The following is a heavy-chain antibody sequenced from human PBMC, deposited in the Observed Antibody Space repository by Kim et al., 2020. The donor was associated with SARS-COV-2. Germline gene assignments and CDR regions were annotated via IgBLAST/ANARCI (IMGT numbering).Heavy chain of an antibody. V-gene: IGHV3-23*01. D-gene: IGHD1-7*01. CDR3: AKVRGGAHNWNYVDYFDY. CDR1: GFTFSSYA. Sequence: GGSLRLSCAASGFTFSSYAMSWVRQAPGKGLEWVSAISGSGGSTYYADSVKGRFTISRDNSKNTLYLQMNSLRAEDTAVYYCAKVRGGAHNWNYVDYFDYWGQGTLVTVSS. CDR2: ISGSGGST. J-gene: IGHJ4*02.